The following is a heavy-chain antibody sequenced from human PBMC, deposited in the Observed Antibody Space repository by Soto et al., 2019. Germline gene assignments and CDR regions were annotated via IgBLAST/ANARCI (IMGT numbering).Heavy chain of an antibody. V-gene: IGHV1-46*01. Sequence: ASVKVSCKASGYTFTSYYMHWVRQAPGQGLEWMGIINPSGGSTSYAQKFQGRVTMTRDTSTSTVYMELSSLRSEDTAVYYCAREIGGYFDWFPPPGPSHWFDPWGRGTLVTVS. CDR3: AREIGGYFDWFPPPGPSHWFDP. CDR2: INPSGGST. CDR1: GYTFTSYY. J-gene: IGHJ5*02. D-gene: IGHD3-9*01.